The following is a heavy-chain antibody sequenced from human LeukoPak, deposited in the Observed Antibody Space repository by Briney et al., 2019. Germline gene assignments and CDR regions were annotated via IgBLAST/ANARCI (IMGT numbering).Heavy chain of an antibody. CDR2: ISGSGGST. Sequence: GGSLRLSCAASGFTFSSYAMSWVRQAPGKGLEWVSAISGSGGSTYYADSVKGRFTISRDNSKNTLYLQMNSLRAEDTAVYYCAKNYDSSGYYTLYFDYWGQGTLVTVSS. V-gene: IGHV3-23*01. D-gene: IGHD3-22*01. J-gene: IGHJ4*02. CDR3: AKNYDSSGYYTLYFDY. CDR1: GFTFSSYA.